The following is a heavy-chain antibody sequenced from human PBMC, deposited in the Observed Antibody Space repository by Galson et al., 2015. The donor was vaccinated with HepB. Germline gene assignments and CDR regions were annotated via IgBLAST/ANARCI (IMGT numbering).Heavy chain of an antibody. CDR1: GYSFTSYW. CDR2: IYPGDSDT. D-gene: IGHD2-15*01. Sequence: QSGAEVKKPGESLKISCKGSGYSFTSYWVGWVRQMPGKGLEWMGIIYPGDSDTRYSPSFQGQVTISADKSISTAYLQWSSLKASDTAMYYCARGYCSGGSCYRVLDYWGQGTLVTVSS. V-gene: IGHV5-51*03. CDR3: ARGYCSGGSCYRVLDY. J-gene: IGHJ4*02.